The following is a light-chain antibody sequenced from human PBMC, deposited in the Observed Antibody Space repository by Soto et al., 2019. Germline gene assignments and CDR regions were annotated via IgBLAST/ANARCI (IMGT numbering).Light chain of an antibody. J-gene: IGLJ3*02. Sequence: VVTQPPSASGTPGQRVTISCSGSSSNIGSNTVNWYQQLPGTAPKLLIYSNNQRPSGVPDRFSGSKSSTSASLAISGLQSEDEADYYCAAWDDSLNGPVFGGGTKLTVL. CDR3: AAWDDSLNGPV. CDR1: SSNIGSNT. V-gene: IGLV1-44*01. CDR2: SNN.